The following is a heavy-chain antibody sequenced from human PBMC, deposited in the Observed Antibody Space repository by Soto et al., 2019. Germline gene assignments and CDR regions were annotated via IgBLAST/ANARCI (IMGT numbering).Heavy chain of an antibody. CDR2: ISSSSSTI. V-gene: IGHV3-48*01. CDR1: GFTFSSYS. CDR3: ARANYYGSPGDFDY. D-gene: IGHD3-10*01. Sequence: EVQLVESGGGLVQPGGSLRLSCEASGFTFSSYSMNWVRQAPGKGLEWVSYISSSSSTIYYAESVKGRFTISRDNAKNSLYLQMNRLRAEATAVYYCARANYYGSPGDFDYWGQGTLVTVSS. J-gene: IGHJ4*02.